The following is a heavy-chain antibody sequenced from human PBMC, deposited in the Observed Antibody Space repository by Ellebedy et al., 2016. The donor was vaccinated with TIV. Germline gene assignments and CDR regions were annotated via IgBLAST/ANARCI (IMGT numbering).Heavy chain of an antibody. Sequence: ASVKVSCXASGYSSTRYFTHWVRQAPGQRPEWMGWINVGGGDTAYSKKLQGRVTITRDTSARTVYMELSSLTSEDTAMYFCARVDGWGQGTLVTVSP. CDR3: ARVDG. CDR2: INVGGGDT. CDR1: GYSSTRYF. J-gene: IGHJ4*02. D-gene: IGHD2-2*03. V-gene: IGHV1-3*01.